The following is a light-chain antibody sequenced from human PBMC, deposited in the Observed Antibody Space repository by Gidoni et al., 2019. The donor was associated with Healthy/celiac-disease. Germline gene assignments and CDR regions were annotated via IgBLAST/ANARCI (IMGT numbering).Light chain of an antibody. CDR2: DAS. J-gene: IGKJ3*01. CDR3: QQRSNWPPEFT. CDR1: QSVSSY. V-gene: IGKV3-11*01. Sequence: EIVLTHSPATLSLSPGERATLSCRASQSVSSYLAWYQQKPGQAPRLLIYDASNRATGIPARFSGSGSGTDFTLTISSLEPEDFAVYYCQQRSNWPPEFTFGPXTKVDIK.